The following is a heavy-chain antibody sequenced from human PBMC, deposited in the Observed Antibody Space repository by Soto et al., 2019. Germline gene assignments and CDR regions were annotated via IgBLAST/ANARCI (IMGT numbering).Heavy chain of an antibody. J-gene: IGHJ4*02. V-gene: IGHV1-69*19. Sequence: QVQLVQSGAEMKKPGSSVKVSCQSSGGTFNTYAMNWVRQAPGQGPEWMGDISPMFGAANYAPKFQGRFTITADEATGTSYMQLSSLTSEDPALYFCAREVKFHTPAFVYWGQGTVVTVSS. CDR2: ISPMFGAA. CDR1: GGTFNTYA. CDR3: AREVKFHTPAFVY.